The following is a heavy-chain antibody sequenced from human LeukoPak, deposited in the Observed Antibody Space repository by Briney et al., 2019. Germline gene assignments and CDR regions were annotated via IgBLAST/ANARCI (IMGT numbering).Heavy chain of an antibody. V-gene: IGHV3-15*04. J-gene: IGHJ4*02. CDR2: IESKTDGGTT. D-gene: IGHD3-10*01. Sequence: GGSLRLSCAASGFSFSDAWMSWVRQIPGKGLEWVGRIESKTDGGTTDYAAPVKGRFTISRDDSTNTLYLQMNSLKSEDTAVYYCTTYGSGRKFDYWGQGIPVTVSS. CDR1: GFSFSDAW. CDR3: TTYGSGRKFDY.